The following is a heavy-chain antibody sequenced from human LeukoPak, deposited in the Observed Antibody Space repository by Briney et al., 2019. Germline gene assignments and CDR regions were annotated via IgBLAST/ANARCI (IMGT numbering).Heavy chain of an antibody. Sequence: PSETLSLTCAVSGYSISSSNYWAWIRQPPGKGLEWIGHIYYSGSIYYNPSLKSRVTISVDKSKNQFSLQLSSVTPEDTAVYYCAREGSGYNIDYWGQGTLVTVSS. CDR3: AREGSGYNIDY. CDR1: GYSISSSNY. V-gene: IGHV4-28*03. J-gene: IGHJ4*02. D-gene: IGHD3-22*01. CDR2: IYYSGSI.